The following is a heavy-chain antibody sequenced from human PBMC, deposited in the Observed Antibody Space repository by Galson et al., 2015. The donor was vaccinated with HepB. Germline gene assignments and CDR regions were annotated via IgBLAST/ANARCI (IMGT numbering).Heavy chain of an antibody. CDR1: GGSINKYY. V-gene: IGHV4-59*01. CDR2: INYIGTT. CDR3: ASATWVRFIPTSYYFDR. Sequence: LSLTCTFSGGSINKYYWGWIRQPPGKGLECIRYINYIGTTYYNPSLKSRVTISVDSSKNQFSLKVTSVTAPDTAVYYCASATWVRFIPTSYYFDRWGQGTLVTVSS. D-gene: IGHD4-17*01. J-gene: IGHJ4*02.